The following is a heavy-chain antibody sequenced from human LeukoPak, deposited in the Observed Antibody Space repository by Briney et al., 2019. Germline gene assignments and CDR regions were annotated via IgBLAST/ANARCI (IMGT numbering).Heavy chain of an antibody. CDR1: GYTFITYY. D-gene: IGHD5-12*01. CDR2: INPSGDST. J-gene: IGHJ4*02. V-gene: IGHV1-46*01. CDR3: ARRYSDYAETALDY. Sequence: ASVKVSCKASGYTFITYYIHWVRQARGQGGEGMGIINPSGDSTTYAQKFQGRVTMTRDTSTSTVYMELSSLTSEDTAVYYCARRYSDYAETALDYWGQGTLVTVSS.